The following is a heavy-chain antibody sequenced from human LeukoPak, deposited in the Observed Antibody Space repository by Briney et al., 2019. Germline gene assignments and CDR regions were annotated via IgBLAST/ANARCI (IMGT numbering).Heavy chain of an antibody. J-gene: IGHJ4*02. Sequence: ASVKVSCKASGYTFTGYYMHWVRQAPGQGLEWMGWINPNSGGTNYAQKFQGRVTMTRDTSISTAYMELSRLRSDDTAVYYCARDPGYYDSSGYPYWGQGTLVTVSS. V-gene: IGHV1-2*02. CDR2: INPNSGGT. CDR1: GYTFTGYY. CDR3: ARDPGYYDSSGYPY. D-gene: IGHD3-22*01.